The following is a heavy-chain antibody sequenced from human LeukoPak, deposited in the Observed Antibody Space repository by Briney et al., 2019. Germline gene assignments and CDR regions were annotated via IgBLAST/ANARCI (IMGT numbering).Heavy chain of an antibody. J-gene: IGHJ5*02. V-gene: IGHV4-34*01. CDR3: ARGELRGYWFDP. Sequence: SETLSLTCAVYGGSFSGYYWSWIRQPPGKGLEWIGEINHSGSTNYNPSLKSRVTISVDTSKNQFSLKLSSVTAADTAVYHCARGELRGYWFDPWGQGTLVTVSS. D-gene: IGHD1-26*01. CDR2: INHSGST. CDR1: GGSFSGYY.